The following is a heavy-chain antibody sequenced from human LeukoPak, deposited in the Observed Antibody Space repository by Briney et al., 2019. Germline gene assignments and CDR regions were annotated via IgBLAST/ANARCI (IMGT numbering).Heavy chain of an antibody. V-gene: IGHV3-23*01. Sequence: PGGSLRLSCGASGFIFTTYWMNWVRQAPGKGLEWVSAISGSGGSTYYADSVKGRFTISRDNSKNTLYLQMNSLRAEDTAVYYCAKRNYFDYWGQGTLVTVSS. J-gene: IGHJ4*02. CDR2: ISGSGGST. CDR3: AKRNYFDY. CDR1: GFIFTTYW.